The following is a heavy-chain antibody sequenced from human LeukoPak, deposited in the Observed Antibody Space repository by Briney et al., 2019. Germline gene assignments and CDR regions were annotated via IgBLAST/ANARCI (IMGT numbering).Heavy chain of an antibody. CDR1: GFTVSSNY. V-gene: IGHV3-53*01. CDR2: IYSGGST. J-gene: IGHJ6*02. CDR3: ARSQSGRYYYGMDV. Sequence: GGSLRLSCAASGFTVSSNYMSWVRQAPGKGLEWVSVIYSGGSTYYADSVKGRFTISRDNSKNTLYLQMNSLRAEDMAVYYCARSQSGRYYYGMDVWGQGTTVTVSS. D-gene: IGHD1-14*01.